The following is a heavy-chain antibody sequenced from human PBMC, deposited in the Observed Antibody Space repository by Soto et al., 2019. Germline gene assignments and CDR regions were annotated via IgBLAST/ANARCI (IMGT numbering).Heavy chain of an antibody. D-gene: IGHD5-12*01. CDR1: GFSLSTSGVG. Sequence: SGPTLVNPTQTLTLTCTFSGFSLSTSGVGVGWIRQPPGKALEWLALIYWDDDKRYSPSLKSRLTITKDTSKNQVVLTMTNMDPVDTATYCCAHSMLHSGYDYTAMVRFGYWGQGTLVTVSS. V-gene: IGHV2-5*02. J-gene: IGHJ4*02. CDR2: IYWDDDK. CDR3: AHSMLHSGYDYTAMVRFGY.